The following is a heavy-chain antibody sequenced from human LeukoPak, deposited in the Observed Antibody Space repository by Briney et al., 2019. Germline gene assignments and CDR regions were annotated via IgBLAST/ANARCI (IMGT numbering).Heavy chain of an antibody. D-gene: IGHD3-10*01. CDR1: GFTFSSYW. J-gene: IGHJ1*01. V-gene: IGHV4-34*01. Sequence: GSLRLSCAASGFTFSSYWMTWVRQAPGKGLEWIGEINHSGSTNYNPSLKSRVTISVDTSKNQFSLKLSSVTAADTAVYYCASIRAVLLWFGDPQDPSAEYFQHWGQGTLVTVSS. CDR3: ASIRAVLLWFGDPQDPSAEYFQH. CDR2: INHSGST.